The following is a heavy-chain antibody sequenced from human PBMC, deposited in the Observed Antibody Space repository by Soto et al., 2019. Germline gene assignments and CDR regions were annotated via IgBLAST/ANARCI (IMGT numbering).Heavy chain of an antibody. CDR3: ARGIGGSPYYYYIDG. CDR2: ISSSSSYI. Sequence: EVQLVESGGGLVKPGGSLRLSCAASGFTFSSYSMNWVRQAPGKGLEWVSSISSSSSYIYYADSVKGRFTISRENAKNSLFLQMNSLRGEGKAGYFCARGIGGSPYYYYIDGWGKGTTVTVSS. D-gene: IGHD1-26*01. CDR1: GFTFSSYS. J-gene: IGHJ6*03. V-gene: IGHV3-21*01.